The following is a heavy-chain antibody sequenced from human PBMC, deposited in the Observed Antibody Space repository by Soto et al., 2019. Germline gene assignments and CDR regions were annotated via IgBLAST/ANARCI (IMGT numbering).Heavy chain of an antibody. CDR2: ISYDGTNK. D-gene: IGHD4-4*01. V-gene: IGHV3-30-3*01. Sequence: AGGSLRLSCAASGFSFSISPMHWVRQAPGKGPEWVALISYDGTNKFYADSVKGRFTISRDNSKSTLYLQVDSLRPEDAAVYYCARVEDYSNVEPHYYYCYAMDVWAQGTTVTFYS. CDR1: GFSFSISP. CDR3: ARVEDYSNVEPHYYYCYAMDV. J-gene: IGHJ6*01.